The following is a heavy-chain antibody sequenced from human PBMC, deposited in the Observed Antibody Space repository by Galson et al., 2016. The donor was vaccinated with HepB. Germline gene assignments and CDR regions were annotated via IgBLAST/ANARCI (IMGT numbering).Heavy chain of an antibody. V-gene: IGHV3-30*03. J-gene: IGHJ6*02. CDR1: GFTFSTYG. CDR3: ATGGGRRSKYYGMDV. D-gene: IGHD1-26*01. CDR2: ISYDRSNK. Sequence: SLRLSCAASGFTFSTYGMHWVRQAPGKGLEWVAVISYDRSNKNYAASLKGRFTISRDNSKNTLYLEMTSLREEDTAVYYCATGGGRRSKYYGMDVWGHGTMVTVSS.